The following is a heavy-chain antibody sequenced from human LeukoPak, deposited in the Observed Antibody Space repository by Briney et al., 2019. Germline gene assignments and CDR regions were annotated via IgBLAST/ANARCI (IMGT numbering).Heavy chain of an antibody. CDR3: AKDLGPVLRFLEWSCMDV. J-gene: IGHJ6*02. D-gene: IGHD3-3*01. Sequence: GGSLRLSCATSGFTFSSYGMHWVRQAPGKGLEWVAVISYDGSNKYYADSVKGRFTISRDNSKNTLYLQMNSLRAEDTAVYYCAKDLGPVLRFLEWSCMDVWGQGTTVTVSS. CDR1: GFTFSSYG. V-gene: IGHV3-30*18. CDR2: ISYDGSNK.